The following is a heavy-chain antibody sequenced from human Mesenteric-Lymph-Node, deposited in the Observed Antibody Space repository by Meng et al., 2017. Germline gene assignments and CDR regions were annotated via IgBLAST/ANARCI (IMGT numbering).Heavy chain of an antibody. Sequence: QVQLVQSGAEVKKPGSSVKVSCKASGGKFTSFVFNWVRQAPGQGLEWMGGIIPILGTTNYAEKFRGRLTISVDTSARTAYMELTSLNSDDTAVYYCARLDLGLAHWGQGTLVTVSS. J-gene: IGHJ4*02. CDR3: ARLDLGLAH. CDR2: IIPILGTT. CDR1: GGKFTSFV. D-gene: IGHD3-16*01. V-gene: IGHV1-69*10.